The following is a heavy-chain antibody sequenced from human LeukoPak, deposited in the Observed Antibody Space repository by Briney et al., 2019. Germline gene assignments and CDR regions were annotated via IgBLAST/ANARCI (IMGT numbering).Heavy chain of an antibody. V-gene: IGHV3-66*02. J-gene: IGHJ6*03. Sequence: GGSLRLSCAASGFTVSSNYMSWVRQAPGKGLEWVSIIYSGGRTHYVDSVKGRFTISRDNSKNTLYLQMNSLRVEDTAVYYCARAVDDSSGYPYYYYYYYMDVWGKGTTVNVSS. CDR1: GFTVSSNY. CDR3: ARAVDDSSGYPYYYYYYYMDV. CDR2: IYSGGRT. D-gene: IGHD3-22*01.